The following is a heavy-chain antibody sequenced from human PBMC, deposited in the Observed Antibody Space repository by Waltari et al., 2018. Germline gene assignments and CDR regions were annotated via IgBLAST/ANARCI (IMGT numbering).Heavy chain of an antibody. CDR2: IIPIFGTA. D-gene: IGHD5-12*01. Sequence: QVQLVQSGAEVKKPGSSVKVSCKASGGTFSSYAISWVRQAPGQGLEWMGGIIPIFGTANYAQKFHGRVTITADKSTSTAYMELSSLRSEDTAVYYCARDPGLRLMGAFDIWGQGTMVTVSS. CDR3: ARDPGLRLMGAFDI. V-gene: IGHV1-69*14. J-gene: IGHJ3*02. CDR1: GGTFSSYA.